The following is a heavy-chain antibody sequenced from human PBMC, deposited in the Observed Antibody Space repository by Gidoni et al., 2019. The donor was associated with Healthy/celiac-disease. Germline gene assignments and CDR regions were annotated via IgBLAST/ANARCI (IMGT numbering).Heavy chain of an antibody. J-gene: IGHJ4*02. Sequence: EVQLVESGGGLVQPGRSLRLSCAASGFTFDDYAMHWVRQAPGKGLEWVSGISWNSGSIGYADSVKGRFTISRDNAKNSLYLQMNSLRAEDTALYYCAKAPLWQLASYYFDYWGQGTLVTVSS. D-gene: IGHD6-6*01. CDR1: GFTFDDYA. CDR3: AKAPLWQLASYYFDY. V-gene: IGHV3-9*01. CDR2: ISWNSGSI.